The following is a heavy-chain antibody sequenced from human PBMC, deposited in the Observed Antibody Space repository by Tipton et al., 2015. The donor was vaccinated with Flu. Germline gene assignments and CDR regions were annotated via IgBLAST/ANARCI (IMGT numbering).Heavy chain of an antibody. V-gene: IGHV4-38-2*01. CDR2: IYHSGTT. D-gene: IGHD1-1*01. CDR3: VGAPNWYYFDY. CDR1: GYSISSGYY. Sequence: TLSLTCAVSGYSISSGYYWGWIRQPPGKGLEWIGSIYHSGTTYYNPSLKSRVTISVDTSKNQFSLKLRSVTAADTAVYYCVGAPNWYYFDYWGQGTLVTVSS. J-gene: IGHJ4*02.